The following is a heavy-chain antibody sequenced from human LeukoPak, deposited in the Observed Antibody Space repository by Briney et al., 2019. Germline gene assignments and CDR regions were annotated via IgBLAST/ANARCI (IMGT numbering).Heavy chain of an antibody. CDR3: ARDRYDVWGSYRTGNYFDY. Sequence: SETLSLTCTVSGGSISSYYWSWIRQPPGKGLEWIGRIYTSGSTNYNPSLKSRVTMSVDTSKNQFSLKLSSVTAADTAVYYCARDRYDVWGSYRTGNYFDYWGQGTLVTVSS. CDR1: GGSISSYY. V-gene: IGHV4-4*07. J-gene: IGHJ4*02. D-gene: IGHD3-16*02. CDR2: IYTSGST.